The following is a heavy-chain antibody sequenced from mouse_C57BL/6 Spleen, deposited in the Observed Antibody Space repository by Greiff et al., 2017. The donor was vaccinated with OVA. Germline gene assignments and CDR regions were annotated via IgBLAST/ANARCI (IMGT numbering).Heavy chain of an antibody. D-gene: IGHD2-4*01. CDR2: INPSTGSI. CDR3: ARDGYDLAGFSY. CDR1: GYSFTDYY. Sequence: EVQLQQSGPELVKPGASVKISCKASGYSFTDYYMHWVQQSPEKSLEWIGNINPSTGSITYKQKFKAKSTLTVDKSSSTAYMQLKSLTSEASAVYCCARDGYDLAGFSYWGQGTLVTVSA. J-gene: IGHJ3*01. V-gene: IGHV1-42*01.